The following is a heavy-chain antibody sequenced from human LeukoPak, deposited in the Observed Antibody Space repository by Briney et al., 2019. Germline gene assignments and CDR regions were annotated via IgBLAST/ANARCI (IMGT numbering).Heavy chain of an antibody. V-gene: IGHV3-53*01. Sequence: GGSLRLSCAASGFTVSSNYMSWVRQAPGKGLEWVSVIYSGGSTYYADSVKGRFTISRDNSKNTLYLQMNSLRAEDTAVYYCARDTLHYGDYGSDYWGQGTLVTVSS. CDR1: GFTVSSNY. D-gene: IGHD4-17*01. J-gene: IGHJ4*02. CDR2: IYSGGST. CDR3: ARDTLHYGDYGSDY.